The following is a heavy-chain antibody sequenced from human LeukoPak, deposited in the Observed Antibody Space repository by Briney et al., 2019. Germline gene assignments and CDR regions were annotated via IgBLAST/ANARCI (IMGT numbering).Heavy chain of an antibody. D-gene: IGHD3-22*01. V-gene: IGHV4-61*01. Sequence: SETLSLTCTVSGGSVSSGSYYWSWIRQPPGKGLEWIGYIYYSGSTNYNPSLKSRVTISVDTSKNQFSLKLSSVTAADTAVYYCARDYSGYYRYYYYYGMDVWGQGTTVTVSS. CDR1: GGSVSSGSYY. J-gene: IGHJ6*02. CDR2: IYYSGST. CDR3: ARDYSGYYRYYYYYGMDV.